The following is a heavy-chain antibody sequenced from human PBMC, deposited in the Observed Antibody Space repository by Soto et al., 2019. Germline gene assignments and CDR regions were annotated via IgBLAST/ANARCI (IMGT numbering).Heavy chain of an antibody. D-gene: IGHD6-6*01. CDR3: ARGAARWASSPPDLDY. CDR2: ISSSSSYI. V-gene: IGHV3-21*01. CDR1: GFTFSSYS. Sequence: GGSLRLSCAASGFTFSSYSMNWVRQAPGKGLEWVSSISSSSSYIYYADSVKGRFTISRDNAKNSLYLQMNSLRAEDTAVYYCARGAARWASSPPDLDYWGQGTLVTVSS. J-gene: IGHJ4*02.